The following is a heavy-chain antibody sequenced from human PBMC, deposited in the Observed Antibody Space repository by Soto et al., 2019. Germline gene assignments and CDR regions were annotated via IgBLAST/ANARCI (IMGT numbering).Heavy chain of an antibody. Sequence: PGGSLRLSCAASGFTFSSYVMHWVRQAPGKGLEWVAVIWYDGSSKYYADSVKGRFTISRDNSKNTLYLQMNSLRAEDTAVYYCARESATRGIVLMVYADYYYGMDVWGQGTTVTVSS. CDR2: IWYDGSSK. D-gene: IGHD2-8*01. CDR3: ARESATRGIVLMVYADYYYGMDV. V-gene: IGHV3-33*01. J-gene: IGHJ6*02. CDR1: GFTFSSYV.